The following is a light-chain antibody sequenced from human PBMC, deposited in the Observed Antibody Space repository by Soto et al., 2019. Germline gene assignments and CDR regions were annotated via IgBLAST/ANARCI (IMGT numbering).Light chain of an antibody. J-gene: IGKJ1*01. CDR3: QQYNGNSET. CDR2: KAS. Sequence: DIQMTQSPSTLSASVGVRVTITCRASQSIGDWLAWHQQRPGKAPKFLIYKASSLQSGVPSRFSGSGSGTESTLTISSLQPDDFATYYCQQYNGNSETFGQGTKVEIK. V-gene: IGKV1-5*03. CDR1: QSIGDW.